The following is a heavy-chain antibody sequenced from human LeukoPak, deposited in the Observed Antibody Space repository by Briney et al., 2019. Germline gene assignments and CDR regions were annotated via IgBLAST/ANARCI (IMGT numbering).Heavy chain of an antibody. CDR3: ARGVGELFDFDY. V-gene: IGHV1-24*01. CDR1: GYTLTELS. D-gene: IGHD3-16*01. J-gene: IGHJ4*02. Sequence: GASVKVSCKVSGYTLTELSMHWVRQAPGKGLEWMGGFDPEDGETIYAQKFQGRVTMTTDTSTSTAYMELRSLRSDDTAVYYCARGVGELFDFDYWGQGTLVTVSS. CDR2: FDPEDGET.